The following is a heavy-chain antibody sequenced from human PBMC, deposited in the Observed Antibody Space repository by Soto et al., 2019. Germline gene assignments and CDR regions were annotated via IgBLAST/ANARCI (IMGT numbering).Heavy chain of an antibody. CDR2: IIPIFGTA. J-gene: IGHJ6*02. D-gene: IGHD3-3*01. CDR1: GGTFSSYA. Sequence: SVKVSCKASGGTFSSYAISWVRQAPGQGLEWMGGIIPIFGTANYAQKFQGRVTITADESTSTAYMELRSLRSDDTAVYYCARLATYYDFLSGYQNYYGMDVLCQGTTVTVSS. V-gene: IGHV1-69*13. CDR3: ARLATYYDFLSGYQNYYGMDV.